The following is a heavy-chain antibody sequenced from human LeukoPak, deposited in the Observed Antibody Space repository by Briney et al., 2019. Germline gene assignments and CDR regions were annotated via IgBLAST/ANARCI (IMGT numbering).Heavy chain of an antibody. V-gene: IGHV1-18*01. CDR2: ISAYNGNT. Sequence: ASVKVSCKASGYTFTSYGISWVRQAPGQGLEWMGWISAYNGNTNYAQKLQGRVTMTTDTSTSTAYMELRSLRSDDTAAYYCARARRFGPGPSREIDIWGQGTMVTVSS. J-gene: IGHJ3*02. D-gene: IGHD3-10*01. CDR3: ARARRFGPGPSREIDI. CDR1: GYTFTSYG.